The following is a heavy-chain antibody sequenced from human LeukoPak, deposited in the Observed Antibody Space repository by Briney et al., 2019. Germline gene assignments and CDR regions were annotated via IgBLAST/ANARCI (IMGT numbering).Heavy chain of an antibody. CDR3: ASSKEKLPEPRRYYDFWSGYYNYPAFDI. V-gene: IGHV4-61*02. CDR2: IYTSGST. CDR1: GGSISSGSYY. D-gene: IGHD3-3*01. Sequence: SETLSLTCTVSGGSISSGSYYWGWIRQPAGKGLEWIGRIYTSGSTNYNPSLKSRVTISVDTSKNQFSLKLRSVTAADTAVYYCASSKEKLPEPRRYYDFWSGYYNYPAFDIWGQGTMVTVSS. J-gene: IGHJ3*02.